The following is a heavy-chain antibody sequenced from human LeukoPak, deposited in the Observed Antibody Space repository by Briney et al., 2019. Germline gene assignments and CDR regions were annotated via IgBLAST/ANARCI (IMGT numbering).Heavy chain of an antibody. Sequence: SETLSLTCTVSGGSVSSGTYYWSWIRQPPGKGLEWIGYIYYSGSTNYNPSLKSRVTISVDTSKNQFSLKLTSVTAADTAVYYCARGNGITGTTVIDYWGQGTLVTVSS. CDR1: GGSVSSGTYY. J-gene: IGHJ4*02. D-gene: IGHD1-7*01. CDR2: IYYSGST. CDR3: ARGNGITGTTVIDY. V-gene: IGHV4-61*01.